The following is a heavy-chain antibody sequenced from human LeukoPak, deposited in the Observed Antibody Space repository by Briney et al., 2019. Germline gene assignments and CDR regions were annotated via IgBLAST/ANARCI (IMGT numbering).Heavy chain of an antibody. V-gene: IGHV1-18*01. Sequence: ASVKVSCKASGYTFTSYGISWVRQAPGQGLEWMGWISAYNGNTNYAQKLQGRVTMTTDTSTSTAYMELRSLRSDDTAVYYCARVFLSAMALINWLDPWGQGTLVTVSS. CDR1: GYTFTSYG. D-gene: IGHD5-18*01. J-gene: IGHJ5*02. CDR3: ARVFLSAMALINWLDP. CDR2: ISAYNGNT.